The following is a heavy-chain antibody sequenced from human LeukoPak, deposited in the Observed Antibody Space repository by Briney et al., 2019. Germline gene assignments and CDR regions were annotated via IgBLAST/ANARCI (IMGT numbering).Heavy chain of an antibody. D-gene: IGHD4-17*01. CDR3: ARAGAYYYYYMDV. J-gene: IGHJ6*03. CDR1: GFTFSSYS. Sequence: PGGSLRLSCAASGFTFSSYSMNWVRQAPGKGLEWVSSISSSSSYIYHADSVKGRFTISRDNGKNSLYLQMNSLRAEDTAVYYCARAGAYYYYYMDVWGKGTTVTVSS. CDR2: ISSSSSYI. V-gene: IGHV3-21*01.